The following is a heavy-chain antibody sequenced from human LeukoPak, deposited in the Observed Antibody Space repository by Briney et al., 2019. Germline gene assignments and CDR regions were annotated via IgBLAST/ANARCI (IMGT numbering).Heavy chain of an antibody. J-gene: IGHJ4*02. D-gene: IGHD6-13*01. CDR1: GLSISSNY. CDR3: ATKTRSAWFYDY. CDR2: IYYSGST. Sequence: SETLSLIYTVSGLSISSNYWSWIRQPPGKGLEWIGYIYYSGSTTYNPSLKSRVTISVDTSKNQFSLKLSSVTAADTAVYYCATKTRSAWFYDYWGQGTLVTVSS. V-gene: IGHV4-59*08.